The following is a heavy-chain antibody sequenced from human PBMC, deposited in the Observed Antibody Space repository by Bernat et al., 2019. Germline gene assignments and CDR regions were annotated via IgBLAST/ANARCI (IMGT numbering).Heavy chain of an antibody. D-gene: IGHD2-15*01. Sequence: EVQLVESGGGLVQPGGSLRLSCAASGFTFSTYWINWVHQAPGKGLEWVANIKQDGSEEYYVDSVKGRFTISRDNAKNSLYLQMNSLRAEDTAVYYCARRYCDGGSCYSPIDYWGQGTLVTVSS. J-gene: IGHJ4*02. V-gene: IGHV3-7*01. CDR3: ARRYCDGGSCYSPIDY. CDR2: IKQDGSEE. CDR1: GFTFSTYW.